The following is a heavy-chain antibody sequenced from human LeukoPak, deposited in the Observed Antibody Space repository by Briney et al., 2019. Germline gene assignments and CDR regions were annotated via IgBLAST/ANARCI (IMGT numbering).Heavy chain of an antibody. CDR3: ARTRDIVVVPATQPLNDY. Sequence: GASVKVSCKASGYTFTSYGISWVRQAPGQGLEWMGWISAYNGNINYAQKLQGRVTMTTDTSTSTAYMELRSLRSDDTAVYYCARTRDIVVVPATQPLNDYWGQGTLVTVSS. CDR2: ISAYNGNI. V-gene: IGHV1-18*01. CDR1: GYTFTSYG. J-gene: IGHJ4*02. D-gene: IGHD2-2*01.